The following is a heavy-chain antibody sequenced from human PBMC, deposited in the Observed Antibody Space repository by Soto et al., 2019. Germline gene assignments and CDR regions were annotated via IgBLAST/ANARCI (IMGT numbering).Heavy chain of an antibody. CDR1: GYSFTAYS. V-gene: IGHV1-2*02. CDR2: VNTSNGDT. J-gene: IGHJ4*02. D-gene: IGHD6-6*01. CDR3: ARPKVARELVY. Sequence: GSVKVSSKACGYSFTAYSLYLVRQAPGQGLEWMGWVNTSNGDTSYSQNIQDRVTMTRDTAISTAYMELTGLTSDDTAVYYCARPKVARELVYWGQGTLFTVSA.